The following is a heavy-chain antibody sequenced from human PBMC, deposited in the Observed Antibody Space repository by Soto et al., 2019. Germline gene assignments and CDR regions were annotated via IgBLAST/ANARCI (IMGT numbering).Heavy chain of an antibody. CDR3: ARDTDTNSSFSRLDP. V-gene: IGHV3-33*01. CDR2: SWYDGINK. J-gene: IGHJ5*02. Sequence: GGSLRLSCATSGFILTSFGIHWVRQAPGKGLEWVAISWYDGINKDYADSVKGRFTVSRDISKNTVYLQMNSLRAEDTALYYCARDTDTNSSFSRLDPWGQGTMVTVSS. CDR1: GFILTSFG. D-gene: IGHD3-22*01.